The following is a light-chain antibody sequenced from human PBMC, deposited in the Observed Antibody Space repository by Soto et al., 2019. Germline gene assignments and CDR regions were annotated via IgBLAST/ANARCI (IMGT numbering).Light chain of an antibody. J-gene: IGKJ4*01. CDR1: QTVRDN. V-gene: IGKV3D-15*01. CDR3: QQYNNWPLT. CDR2: GAT. Sequence: EVVMTQSPATPSVSPGERATLSCRASQTVRDNLGWYQQKPGQPPRLLIYGATTRATGIPARFSGSGSGTEFTLTISSLQSEDFAVYYCQQYNNWPLTFGGGTKV.